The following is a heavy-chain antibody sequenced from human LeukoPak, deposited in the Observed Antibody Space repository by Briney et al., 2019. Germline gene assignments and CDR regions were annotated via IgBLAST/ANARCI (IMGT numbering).Heavy chain of an antibody. CDR1: GDSVSSNSVT. Sequence: SQTLSLTCAISGDSVSSNSVTWNWIRQSPSRGLEWLGRTYYRSTWYNDYAVSVRGRITVNPGTSKNQFSLHLNSVTPEDTAVYYCARRLTQYDCFDPWGQGILATVSS. CDR2: TYYRSTWYN. J-gene: IGHJ5*02. CDR3: ARRLTQYDCFDP. V-gene: IGHV6-1*01. D-gene: IGHD2-2*01.